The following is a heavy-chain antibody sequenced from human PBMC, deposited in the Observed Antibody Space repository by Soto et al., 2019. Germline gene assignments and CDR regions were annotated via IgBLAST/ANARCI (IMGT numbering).Heavy chain of an antibody. Sequence: QGQLVQSGAEVKKPGASVKVSCKASGYTFTDFGISWVRQAPGQGLEWMGWISAYNSNTNYAQMVQGRVTMTTDTSTSTAYMELTNLTSDDTAVYYCARDSGNLGNWAYFLDYWGQGPLVTVSS. V-gene: IGHV1-18*01. CDR2: ISAYNSNT. CDR3: ARDSGNLGNWAYFLDY. J-gene: IGHJ4*02. CDR1: GYTFTDFG. D-gene: IGHD7-27*01.